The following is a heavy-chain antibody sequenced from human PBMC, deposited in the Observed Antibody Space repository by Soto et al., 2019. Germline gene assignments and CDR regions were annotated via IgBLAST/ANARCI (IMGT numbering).Heavy chain of an antibody. V-gene: IGHV3-11*06. J-gene: IGHJ6*02. CDR2: ISGSSGYN. D-gene: IGHD3-10*01. Sequence: QVQLVESGGGLVKPGGSLRLSCAASGFSFSDSYMSWVRQAPGKGLEWVAYISGSSGYNGYADSVKGRFTISRDNAKNSLYLQMNSLRVEDTAVYYCARDRGGYGPPDVWGQGTTVTVSS. CDR1: GFSFSDSY. CDR3: ARDRGGYGPPDV.